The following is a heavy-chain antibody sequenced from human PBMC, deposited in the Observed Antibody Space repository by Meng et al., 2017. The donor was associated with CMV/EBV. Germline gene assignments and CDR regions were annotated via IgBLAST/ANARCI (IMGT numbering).Heavy chain of an antibody. J-gene: IGHJ4*02. CDR2: ISSSSSYI. D-gene: IGHD3-22*01. V-gene: IGHV3-21*01. CDR3: ARDLAPQSDYYDSSGYYYLPKGFDY. Sequence: WVRKAPGKGLEWLSSISSSSSYIYHADSMKDRFTISRDNAKNSLYLQMNSLRAEDTAVYYCARDLAPQSDYYDSSGYYYLPKGFDYWGQGTLVTVSS.